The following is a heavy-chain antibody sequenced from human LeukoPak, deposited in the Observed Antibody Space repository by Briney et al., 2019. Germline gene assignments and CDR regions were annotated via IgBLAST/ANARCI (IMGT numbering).Heavy chain of an antibody. CDR1: GGSFSGYY. Sequence: PSETLSLTCAVYGGSFSGYYWSWIRQPPGKGLEWIGEINHSGSTNYNPSLKSRVTISVDTPKNQFFLKLSSVTAADTAVYYCARAPRRNYCSGGSCYPFDYWGQGTLVTVSS. V-gene: IGHV4-34*01. J-gene: IGHJ4*02. D-gene: IGHD2-15*01. CDR3: ARAPRRNYCSGGSCYPFDY. CDR2: INHSGST.